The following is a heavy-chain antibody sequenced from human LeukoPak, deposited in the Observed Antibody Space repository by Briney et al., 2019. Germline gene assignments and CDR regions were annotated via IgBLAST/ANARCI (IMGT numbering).Heavy chain of an antibody. CDR3: ARIPYDFWSGYYAHQYYYYYMDV. J-gene: IGHJ6*03. D-gene: IGHD3-3*01. V-gene: IGHV4-4*07. CDR1: GGSISSYY. CDR2: IYTSGST. Sequence: SETLSLTCTVSGGSISSYYWSWIRQPAGKGLEWIGRIYTSGSTNYNPSLKSRVTMSVDTSKNQFSLKLSSVTAADTAVYYCARIPYDFWSGYYAHQYYYYYMDVWGKGTTVTVSS.